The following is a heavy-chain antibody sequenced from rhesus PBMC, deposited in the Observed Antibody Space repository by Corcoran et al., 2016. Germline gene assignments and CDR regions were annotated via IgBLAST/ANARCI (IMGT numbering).Heavy chain of an antibody. D-gene: IGHD1-1*01. CDR1: GYSLPSSR. CDR3: AKGAGTIGPYGLDS. Sequence: EVQLVQSGAEVKRHGESLRIPCKPSGYSLPSSRISCVRQMPGKGLEWMGSIYPGDSDTRYNPSFQGHVTISADKSISTTYLQWSSLKASDTATYYCAKGAGTIGPYGLDSWGQGVVVTVSS. CDR2: IYPGDSDT. V-gene: IGHV5S1*01. J-gene: IGHJ6*01.